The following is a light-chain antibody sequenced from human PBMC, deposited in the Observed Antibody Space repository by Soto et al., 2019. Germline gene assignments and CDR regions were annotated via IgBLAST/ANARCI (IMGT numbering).Light chain of an antibody. CDR2: DAS. CDR3: QQYDNLAIT. Sequence: DIQMTQSPSSLSASVGDRVTMPCQSSQDISNYLNWYQQKPGKAPKLLIYDASNLETGVPSRFSGSGSGTDFTFTISSLQPEDIATYYCQQYDNLAITFGQGTRLDI. J-gene: IGKJ5*01. CDR1: QDISNY. V-gene: IGKV1-33*01.